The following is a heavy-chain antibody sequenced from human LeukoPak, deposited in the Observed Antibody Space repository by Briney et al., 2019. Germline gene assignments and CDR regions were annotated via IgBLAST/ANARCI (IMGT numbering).Heavy chain of an antibody. CDR3: AKGNKQPSIVGATTWFDP. CDR1: GFTVSSNY. Sequence: PGGSLRLSCAASGFTVSSNYMSWVRQAPGKGLEWVSIIYSGGSTYYADSVKGRFTISRDNSKNTLYLQMNSLRAEDTAVYYCAKGNKQPSIVGATTWFDPWGQGTLVTVSS. CDR2: IYSGGST. D-gene: IGHD1-26*01. J-gene: IGHJ5*02. V-gene: IGHV3-66*01.